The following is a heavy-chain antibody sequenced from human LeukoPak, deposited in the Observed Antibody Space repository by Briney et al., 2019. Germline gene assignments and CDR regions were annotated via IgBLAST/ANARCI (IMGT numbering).Heavy chain of an antibody. J-gene: IGHJ4*02. CDR1: GFTLCSYA. CDR3: AKLPPYSSGWPPDY. Sequence: GGSPRLSFAAPGFTLCSYAMNWGRQAPGEGVGGGSAISGSGGSTYYADSVKGRFTISRDNSKNTLYLQMNSLRAEDTAVYYCAKLPPYSSGWPPDYWGQGTLVTVSS. CDR2: ISGSGGST. V-gene: IGHV3-23*01. D-gene: IGHD6-19*01.